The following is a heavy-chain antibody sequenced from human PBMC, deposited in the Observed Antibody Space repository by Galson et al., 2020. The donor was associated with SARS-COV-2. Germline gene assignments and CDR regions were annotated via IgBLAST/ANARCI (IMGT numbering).Heavy chain of an antibody. D-gene: IGHD2-15*01. CDR3: AREFVVGDYCDY. J-gene: IGHJ4*02. V-gene: IGHV3-30*01. CDR1: GFTFSSYA. CDR2: ISYDGSNK. Sequence: GGSLRLSCAASGFTFSSYAMHWVRQAPGKGLEWVAVISYDGSNKYYADSVKGRFTISRDNSKNTLYLQMNSLRAEDTAVYYCAREFVVGDYCDYWGQGTLVTVSS.